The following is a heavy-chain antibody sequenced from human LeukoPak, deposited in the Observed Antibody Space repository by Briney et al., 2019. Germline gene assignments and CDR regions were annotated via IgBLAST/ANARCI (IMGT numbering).Heavy chain of an antibody. V-gene: IGHV3-11*01. CDR1: GFTFSDYY. CDR2: ISSSGSTI. J-gene: IGHJ6*02. D-gene: IGHD3-10*01. Sequence: PGGSLRLSCAASGFTFSDYYMSWIRQAPGKGLEWVSYISSSGSTIYYADSVKGRFTISRDNAKNSLYLQMNSLRAEDTAVYYCARDITMVRGVMGGPYGMDVWGQGTTVTVSS. CDR3: ARDITMVRGVMGGPYGMDV.